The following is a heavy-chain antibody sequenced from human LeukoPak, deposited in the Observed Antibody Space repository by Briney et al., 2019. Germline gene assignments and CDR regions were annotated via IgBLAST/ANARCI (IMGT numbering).Heavy chain of an antibody. CDR1: GFSFRDYW. V-gene: IGHV3-48*02. CDR2: ISSSSSTI. D-gene: IGHD3-3*01. CDR3: ARDLPGDFWSGYHVSGMDV. J-gene: IGHJ6*02. Sequence: GGSQRLSCAASGFSFRDYWMSWVRQAPGKGLEWVSYISSSSSTIYYADSVKGRFTISRDNAKNSLYLQMNSLRDEDTAVYYCARDLPGDFWSGYHVSGMDVWGQGTTVTVSS.